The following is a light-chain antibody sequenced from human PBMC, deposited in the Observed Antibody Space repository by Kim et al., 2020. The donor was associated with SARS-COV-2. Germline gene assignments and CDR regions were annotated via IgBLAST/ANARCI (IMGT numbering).Light chain of an antibody. V-gene: IGLV2-8*01. CDR1: SSYVGVYNF. Sequence: QSVTVSCTGTSSYVGVYNFVSWPQQHPGKAPKLIIYDVNKRPSGVPNRFSGSKSGNTASLTVSGLQAEDEADYYCSSYAGTNNFYVFGTGTKVTVL. J-gene: IGLJ1*01. CDR3: SSYAGTNNFYV. CDR2: DVN.